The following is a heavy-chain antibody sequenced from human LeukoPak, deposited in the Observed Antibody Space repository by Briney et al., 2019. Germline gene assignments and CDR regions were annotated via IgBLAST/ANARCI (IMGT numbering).Heavy chain of an antibody. CDR2: ISWNSGSI. V-gene: IGHV3-9*01. Sequence: GGSLRLSCAASGFTFDDYAVHWVRQAPGKGLEWVSGISWNSGSIGYADSVKGRFTISRDNAKNSLYLQMNSLRAEDTALYYCAGMGYSGYEKGPHWGQGTLVTVSS. D-gene: IGHD5-12*01. CDR1: GFTFDDYA. CDR3: AGMGYSGYEKGPH. J-gene: IGHJ4*02.